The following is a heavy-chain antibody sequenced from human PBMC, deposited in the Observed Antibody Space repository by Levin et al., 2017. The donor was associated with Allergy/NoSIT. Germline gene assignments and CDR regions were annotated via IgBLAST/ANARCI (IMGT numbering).Heavy chain of an antibody. D-gene: IGHD3-9*01. CDR2: IYSGGST. CDR3: ARANYDILTGYYPFDI. J-gene: IGHJ3*02. Sequence: GESLKISCAASGFTISSNYMSWVRQAPGKGLEWVSVIYSGGSTYYADSVKGRFTISRDNSKNTLYLQMNSLRAEDTAVYYCARANYDILTGYYPFDIWGQGTMVTVSS. CDR1: GFTISSNY. V-gene: IGHV3-53*01.